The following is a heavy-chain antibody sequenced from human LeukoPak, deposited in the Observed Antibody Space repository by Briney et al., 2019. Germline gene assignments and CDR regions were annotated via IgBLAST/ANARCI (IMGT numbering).Heavy chain of an antibody. D-gene: IGHD2-2*01. Sequence: PSETLSLTCAVYGGSFSGYYWSWIRQPPGKGLEWIGEINHSGSTNYNPSLKSRVTISVDTSKNQFSLKLGSVTAADTAVYYCARVGCSSTSCYNYFDYWGQGTLVTVSS. CDR2: INHSGST. J-gene: IGHJ4*02. CDR1: GGSFSGYY. CDR3: ARVGCSSTSCYNYFDY. V-gene: IGHV4-34*01.